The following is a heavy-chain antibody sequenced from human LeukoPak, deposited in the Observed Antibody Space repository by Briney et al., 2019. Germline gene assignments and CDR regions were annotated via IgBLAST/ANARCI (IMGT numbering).Heavy chain of an antibody. CDR2: ITPILGIA. V-gene: IGHV1-69*04. CDR1: GGTFSSYA. J-gene: IGHJ6*02. Sequence: GASVKVSCKASGGTFSSYAISWVRQAPGQGLEWMGRITPILGIANYAQKFQGRVTITADKSTSTAYMELSSLRSEDTAVYYCARDISYYYGMDVWGQGTTVTVSS. CDR3: ARDISYYYGMDV.